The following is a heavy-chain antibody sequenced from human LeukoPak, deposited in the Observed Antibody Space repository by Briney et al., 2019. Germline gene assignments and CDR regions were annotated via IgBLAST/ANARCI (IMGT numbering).Heavy chain of an antibody. CDR1: GYTFTSYG. V-gene: IGHV1-2*04. CDR2: INPNSGGT. J-gene: IGHJ4*02. Sequence: ASVKVSCKASGYTFTSYGISWVRQAPGQGLEWMGWINPNSGGTNYAQKFQGWVTMTRDTSISTAYMELSRLRSDDTAVYYCVRDGDSSGWFSYYDYWGQGTLVTVSS. CDR3: VRDGDSSGWFSYYDY. D-gene: IGHD6-19*01.